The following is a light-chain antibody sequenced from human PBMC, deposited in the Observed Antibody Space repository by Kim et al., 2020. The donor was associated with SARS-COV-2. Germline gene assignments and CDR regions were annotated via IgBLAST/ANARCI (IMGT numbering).Light chain of an antibody. CDR1: SLRRYY. V-gene: IGLV3-19*01. Sequence: AIGQTVRITGQADSLRRYYASWYQQKPGQAPVFIIYGKNNRPSGIPDRFSASSSGNTASMTITGAQAEDEADYYCNSRDSSGNSYVFGTGTKVTVL. CDR2: GKN. J-gene: IGLJ1*01. CDR3: NSRDSSGNSYV.